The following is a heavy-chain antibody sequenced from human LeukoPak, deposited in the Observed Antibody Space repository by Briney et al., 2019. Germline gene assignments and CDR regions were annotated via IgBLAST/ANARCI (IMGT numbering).Heavy chain of an antibody. V-gene: IGHV3-53*01. D-gene: IGHD4-17*01. CDR1: GFTLSSNY. J-gene: IGHJ4*02. CDR2: IYSGGST. Sequence: PGGSLRLSCAASGFTLSSNYMSWVRQAPGKGLEWVSVIYSGGSTYYADSVKGRFTISRDNSKNTLYLQMNSLRAEDMAVYYCARGVYGDYGIFGYWGQGTLVTVSS. CDR3: ARGVYGDYGIFGY.